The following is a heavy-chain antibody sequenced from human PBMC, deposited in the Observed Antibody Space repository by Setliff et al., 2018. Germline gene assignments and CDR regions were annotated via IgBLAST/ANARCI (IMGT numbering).Heavy chain of an antibody. J-gene: IGHJ4*02. Sequence: ASVKVSCKASGGTFSSYGVTWVRQAPGQGLEWMGWISTDDGGTNFAQKFQGRVTLTTDTSTGTAYMEVASLRSDDTAVYYCVRSSAPQVVLAADFDFWGQGTPGTVSS. D-gene: IGHD6-19*01. CDR2: ISTDDGGT. CDR3: VRSSAPQVVLAADFDF. CDR1: GGTFSSYG. V-gene: IGHV1-18*01.